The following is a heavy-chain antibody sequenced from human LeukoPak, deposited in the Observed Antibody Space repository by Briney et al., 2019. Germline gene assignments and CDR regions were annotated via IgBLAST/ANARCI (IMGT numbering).Heavy chain of an antibody. J-gene: IGHJ4*02. D-gene: IGHD4-11*01. Sequence: GGSLRLSCAASGFTFDDYGMSWVRQAPGKGLEWVPGINWNGGSTGYADSVKGRFTISRDNAKNSLYLQMNSLRAEDTALYHCARDRGDYSNYRGFDYWGQGTLVTVSS. CDR3: ARDRGDYSNYRGFDY. CDR1: GFTFDDYG. CDR2: INWNGGST. V-gene: IGHV3-20*01.